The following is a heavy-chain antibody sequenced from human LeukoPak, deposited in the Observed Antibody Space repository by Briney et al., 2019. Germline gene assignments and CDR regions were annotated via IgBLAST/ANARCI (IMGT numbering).Heavy chain of an antibody. CDR3: ARNYYGSGSYYSSPAH. D-gene: IGHD3-10*01. J-gene: IGHJ4*02. CDR2: INPNSGGT. CDR1: GYTFTSYD. V-gene: IGHV1-2*02. Sequence: ASVKVSCKASGYTFTSYDINWVRQAPGQGLEWMGWINPNSGGTNYAQKFQGRVTMTRDTSISTAYMELSRLRSDDTAVYYCARNYYGSGSYYSSPAHWGQGTLVTVSS.